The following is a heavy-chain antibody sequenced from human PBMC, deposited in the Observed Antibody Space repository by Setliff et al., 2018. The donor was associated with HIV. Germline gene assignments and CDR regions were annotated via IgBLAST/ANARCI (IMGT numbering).Heavy chain of an antibody. CDR1: GFSFSSYT. CDR2: ISSSSTTV. D-gene: IGHD2-8*02. V-gene: IGHV3-48*01. J-gene: IGHJ4*02. Sequence: GESLRLSCAASGFSFSSYTMNWVRQAPGKGLEWVSYISSSSTTVYYADSVKGRFTISRDNAKNSLYLQMNSLRAEDTAVFYCARELCTGGYCYSDYWGQGTQVTV. CDR3: ARELCTGGYCYSDY.